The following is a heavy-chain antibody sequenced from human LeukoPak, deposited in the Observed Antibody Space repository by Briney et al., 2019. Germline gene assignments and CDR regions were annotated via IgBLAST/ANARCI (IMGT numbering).Heavy chain of an antibody. CDR2: IIPIFGTA. D-gene: IGHD6-13*01. V-gene: IGHV1-69*05. Sequence: SVKVSCKSSGGTFSSYAISWVRQAPGQGLEWMGGIIPIFGTANYAQKFQGRVTITTDESTSTAYMELSSLRSEDTAVYYCARESAAGILSYFDYWGQGTLVTVSS. J-gene: IGHJ4*02. CDR3: ARESAAGILSYFDY. CDR1: GGTFSSYA.